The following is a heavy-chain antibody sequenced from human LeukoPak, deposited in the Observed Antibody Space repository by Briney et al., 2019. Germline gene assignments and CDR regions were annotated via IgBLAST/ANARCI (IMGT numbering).Heavy chain of an antibody. D-gene: IGHD3-10*01. CDR2: INHSGST. Sequence: PSETLSLTCAVYGGSFSGYYWSWIRQPPGKGLEWIGEINHSGSTNYNPSLKSRVTISVDTSKNQFSLKLSSVTAAGTAVYYCARSAYYYGSGSFPFDYWGQGTLVTVSS. J-gene: IGHJ4*02. CDR1: GGSFSGYY. CDR3: ARSAYYYGSGSFPFDY. V-gene: IGHV4-34*01.